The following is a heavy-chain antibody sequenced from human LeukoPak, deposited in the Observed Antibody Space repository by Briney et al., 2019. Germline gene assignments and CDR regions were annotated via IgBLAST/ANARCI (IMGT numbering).Heavy chain of an antibody. D-gene: IGHD6-13*01. CDR1: GDSISRYY. Sequence: PSETLSLTCTVSGDSISRYYWSWIRQPPGKGLEWIGDIYYSGSTDYNPSLESRVTISVDTSKKQFSLKLSSVTAADTAVYYCARVRRQQLVYFDYWGQGTLVTVSS. CDR2: IYYSGST. V-gene: IGHV4-59*08. CDR3: ARVRRQQLVYFDY. J-gene: IGHJ4*02.